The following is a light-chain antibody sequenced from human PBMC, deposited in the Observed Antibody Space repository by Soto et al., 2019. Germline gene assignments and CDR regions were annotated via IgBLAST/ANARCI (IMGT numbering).Light chain of an antibody. J-gene: IGKJ1*01. Sequence: DIQMTQSPSTRSASVGDRVTITCRASQSISNGMAWYQQKPGTAPKLLIYKASTLQSGVPSRFSGSVSRTEFTLNISSMQPDDSATYYCQQYIDNWTFSKATKVEIK. CDR3: QQYIDNWT. CDR1: QSISNG. V-gene: IGKV1-5*03. CDR2: KAS.